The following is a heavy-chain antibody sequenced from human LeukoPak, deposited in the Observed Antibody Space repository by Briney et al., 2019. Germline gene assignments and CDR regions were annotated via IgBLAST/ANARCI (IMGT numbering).Heavy chain of an antibody. CDR1: GFTFSEYY. J-gene: IGHJ6*03. V-gene: IGHV3-11*04. CDR3: AREAVYSYGLCYMDV. Sequence: GGSLRLSCAASGFTFSEYYMSWIRQAPGKGLEWVSYISSSGSTKYYADSVKGRFTISRDNAKNSLYLQMNSLRAEDTAVYYCAREAVYSYGLCYMDVWGKGTTVTISS. D-gene: IGHD5-18*01. CDR2: ISSSGSTK.